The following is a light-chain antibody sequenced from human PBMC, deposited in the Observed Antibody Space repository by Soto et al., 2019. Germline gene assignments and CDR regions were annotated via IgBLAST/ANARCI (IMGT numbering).Light chain of an antibody. CDR3: QQGYSTPLT. CDR1: QSISRY. J-gene: IGKJ4*01. Sequence: DIQMTQSPSSLSASVGDRVTITCRASQSISRYLNWYQQKPGRALKLLISTASSLQSGVPSRFSGSGSGTDFTLTISNLQREDFATYYCQQGYSTPLTFGGGAKVEI. CDR2: TAS. V-gene: IGKV1-39*01.